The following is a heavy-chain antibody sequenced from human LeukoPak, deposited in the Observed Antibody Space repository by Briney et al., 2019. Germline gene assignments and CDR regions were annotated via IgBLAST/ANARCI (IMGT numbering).Heavy chain of an antibody. Sequence: ASVKVSCKASGYTFTTYYVHWVRQAPGQGLEWMGVINTSVGSTSYAQKFQGRVTMTRDTSTSTVYMEMSSLRSEDTAVYYCARDHSGSQHWFDPWGQGTLVTVSS. J-gene: IGHJ5*02. V-gene: IGHV1-46*01. CDR2: INTSVGST. CDR3: ARDHSGSQHWFDP. D-gene: IGHD1-26*01. CDR1: GYTFTTYY.